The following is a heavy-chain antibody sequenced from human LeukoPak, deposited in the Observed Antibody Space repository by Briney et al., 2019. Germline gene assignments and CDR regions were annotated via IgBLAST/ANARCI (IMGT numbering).Heavy chain of an antibody. CDR2: INHSGST. CDR1: GGSLSHYY. Sequence: SETLSLTCAVYGGSLSHYYWSWIRQPPGKGLERIGEINHSGSTNYNPSLKSRVTISVGMSKNQFSLELTSVTAADTAVYYCARGPASGSNFAWFDPWGQGTLVTVSS. V-gene: IGHV4-34*01. D-gene: IGHD3-10*01. J-gene: IGHJ5*02. CDR3: ARGPASGSNFAWFDP.